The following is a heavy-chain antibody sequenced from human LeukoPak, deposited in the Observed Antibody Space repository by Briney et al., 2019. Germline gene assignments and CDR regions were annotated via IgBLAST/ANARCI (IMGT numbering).Heavy chain of an antibody. CDR1: GESFSGYY. CDR3: ARGGRSIFGIVLNKYFDH. D-gene: IGHD3-3*01. CDR2: INHSGST. Sequence: SETLSLTCAVYGESFSGYYWSWIRQPPGKGLEWIGEINHSGSTNYNPSLKSRVTISVDTSKNQFSLKLSSVTAADTAVYYCARGGRSIFGIVLNKYFDHWGQGTLVTVSS. J-gene: IGHJ4*02. V-gene: IGHV4-34*01.